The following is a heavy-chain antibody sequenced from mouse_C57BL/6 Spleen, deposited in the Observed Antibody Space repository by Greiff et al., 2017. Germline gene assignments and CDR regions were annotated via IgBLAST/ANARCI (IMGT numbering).Heavy chain of an antibody. D-gene: IGHD1-1*01. CDR3: ARPYYYGSSPGFAY. V-gene: IGHV4-1*01. CDR1: GIDFSRYW. CDR2: INPDSSTI. J-gene: IGHJ3*01. Sequence: EVKLLQSGGGLVQPGGSLKLSCAASGIDFSRYWMSWVRRAPGKGLEWIGEINPDSSTINYAPSLKDKFIISRDNAKNTLYLQMSKVRSEDTALYYCARPYYYGSSPGFAYWGQGTLVTVSA.